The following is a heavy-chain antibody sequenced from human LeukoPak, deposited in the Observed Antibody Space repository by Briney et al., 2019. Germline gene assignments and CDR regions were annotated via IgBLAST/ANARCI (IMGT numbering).Heavy chain of an antibody. CDR3: ARASGCSSTSCSGNWFDP. CDR2: ISAYNGHT. J-gene: IGHJ5*02. CDR1: GYTFTGYG. V-gene: IGHV1-18*01. D-gene: IGHD2-2*01. Sequence: ASVKVSCKASGYTFTGYGISWVRQAPGQGLERMGWISAYNGHTNYAQKLQGRVTMAKDTPTSTAYMELRSLRSGHTAVYYWARASGCSSTSCSGNWFDPWGQGTLVTVSS.